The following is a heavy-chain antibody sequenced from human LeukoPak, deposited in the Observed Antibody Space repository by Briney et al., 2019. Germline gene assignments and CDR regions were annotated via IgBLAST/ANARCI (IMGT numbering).Heavy chain of an antibody. CDR3: ARHSRSGSGGYENAFDI. V-gene: IGHV4-39*01. D-gene: IGHD5-12*01. J-gene: IGHJ3*02. CDR1: GGSISSSSYY. CDR2: IYSGGST. Sequence: SETLSLTCTVSGGSISSSSYYWDRISQSPGKGLEWIGNIYSGGSTYYTPSLKSRVTISVDTSKNQFSLKLSSVTAADTAIYFCARHSRSGSGGYENAFDIWGQGTMVTVSS.